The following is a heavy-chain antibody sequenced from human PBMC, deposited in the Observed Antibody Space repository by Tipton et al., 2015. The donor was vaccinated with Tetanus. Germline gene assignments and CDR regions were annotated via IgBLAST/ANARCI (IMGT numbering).Heavy chain of an antibody. CDR1: GYTFTSYG. CDR2: IIPIFGTA. J-gene: IGHJ6*02. V-gene: IGHV1-69*13. D-gene: IGHD6-6*01. CDR3: ASEYGSSPRGYYYGMDV. Sequence: QLVQSGAEVKKPGASVKVSCKASGYTFTSYGISWVRQAPGQGLEWMGGIIPIFGTANYAQKFQGRVTITADESTSTAYMELSSLRSEDTAVYYCASEYGSSPRGYYYGMDVWGQGTTVTVSS.